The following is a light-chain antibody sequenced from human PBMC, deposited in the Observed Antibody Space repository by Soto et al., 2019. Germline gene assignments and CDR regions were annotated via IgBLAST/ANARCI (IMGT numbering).Light chain of an antibody. CDR1: QDISNY. CDR2: EAS. CDR3: QQYDNLPRT. J-gene: IGKJ2*02. Sequence: DIQMTQSPSSLSASVGDRVTITCQASQDISNYLNWYQQKPGKAPKLLIYEASHLETGVPSRFSGSGSGTDFTFTISSLQPEDIATYYCQQYDNLPRTFGQGTKLEIK. V-gene: IGKV1-33*01.